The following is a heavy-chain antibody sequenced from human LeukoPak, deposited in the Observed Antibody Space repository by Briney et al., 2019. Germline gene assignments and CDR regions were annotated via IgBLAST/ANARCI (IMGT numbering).Heavy chain of an antibody. Sequence: TTSETLSLTCAVYGGSFSGYYWSWIRQPPGKGLEWIGEINHSGSTNYNPSLKSRVTISVDTSKNQFSLRLSSVTAADTAVYYCAREKLHNYVWGTYRQDYYMDVWGKGTTVTVSS. J-gene: IGHJ6*03. CDR1: GGSFSGYY. CDR2: INHSGST. D-gene: IGHD3-16*02. CDR3: AREKLHNYVWGTYRQDYYMDV. V-gene: IGHV4-34*01.